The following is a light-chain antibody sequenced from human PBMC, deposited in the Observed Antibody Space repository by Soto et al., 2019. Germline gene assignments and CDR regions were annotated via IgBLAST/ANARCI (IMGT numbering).Light chain of an antibody. V-gene: IGLV2-14*03. Sequence: QSALTQPASVSGSPGQSITISCTGSTSDIGGYEYVSWYQQYPGKAPRLIIYAVHSRPSGVSNRFPGSKSGNTASLTISGLQAEDEADYHCSSYTPSSTYVFGTGTKLTVL. J-gene: IGLJ1*01. CDR3: SSYTPSSTYV. CDR1: TSDIGGYEY. CDR2: AVH.